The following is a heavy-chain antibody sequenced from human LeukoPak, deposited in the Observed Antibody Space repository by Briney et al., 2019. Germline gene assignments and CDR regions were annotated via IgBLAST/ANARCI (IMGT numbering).Heavy chain of an antibody. Sequence: ASVKVSCKASGYTFTSYGISWVRQAPGQGLEWMGWISAYNGNTNYAQKLQGRVTMTTDTSTSTAYMELRSLRSDDTAVYYCARGPHYDFWSGYYPLDAFDIWGQGTMVTVSS. CDR3: ARGPHYDFWSGYYPLDAFDI. V-gene: IGHV1-18*01. CDR1: GYTFTSYG. CDR2: ISAYNGNT. D-gene: IGHD3-3*01. J-gene: IGHJ3*02.